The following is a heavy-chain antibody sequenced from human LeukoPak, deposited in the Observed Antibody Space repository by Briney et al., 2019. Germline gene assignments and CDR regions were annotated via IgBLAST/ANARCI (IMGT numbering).Heavy chain of an antibody. CDR1: GFTFSSYA. CDR2: ISGNGGST. V-gene: IGHV3-23*01. J-gene: IGHJ4*02. D-gene: IGHD3-16*02. Sequence: GGSLRLSCAASGFTFSSYAMSWVRQAPGKGLEWVSAISGNGGSTYYADSVKGRFTISRDNSKNTLYLQMNSLRAEDTAVYYCARVAYDYIWGSYRFDYWGQGTLVTVSS. CDR3: ARVAYDYIWGSYRFDY.